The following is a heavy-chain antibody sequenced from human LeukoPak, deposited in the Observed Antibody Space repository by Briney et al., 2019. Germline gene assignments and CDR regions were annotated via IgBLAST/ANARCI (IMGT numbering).Heavy chain of an antibody. Sequence: QTGGSLRLSCAASGFTFSSYAMSWVRQAPGKGLEWVSAISGSGGSTYYADSVKGRFTISRDISKNTFYLQMSSLTADDAALYYCAKDQQGGAGSGRFDYWGQGTLVTVSS. CDR2: ISGSGGST. D-gene: IGHD3-10*01. J-gene: IGHJ4*02. CDR3: AKDQQGGAGSGRFDY. V-gene: IGHV3-23*01. CDR1: GFTFSSYA.